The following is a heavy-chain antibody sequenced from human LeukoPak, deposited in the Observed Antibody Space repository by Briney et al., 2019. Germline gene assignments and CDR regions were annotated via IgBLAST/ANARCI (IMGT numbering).Heavy chain of an antibody. D-gene: IGHD3-16*01. CDR1: GGFITSSFY. J-gene: IGHJ4*02. CDR2: IYNSGGT. CDR3: ARASVLLSADY. Sequence: PSETLSLTCTVSGGFITSSFYWSWIRQSPGKGPEWIGYIYNSGGTKYNPSLKSRLTISVDTSKNQFSLNLTSVTAADTAVYYCARASVLLSADYWGQGTLVTVSS. V-gene: IGHV4-59*01.